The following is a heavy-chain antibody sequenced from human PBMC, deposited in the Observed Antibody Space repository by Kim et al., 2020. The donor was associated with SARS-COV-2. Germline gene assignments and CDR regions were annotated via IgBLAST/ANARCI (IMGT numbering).Heavy chain of an antibody. D-gene: IGHD6-25*01. CDR3: ASGRKGSGLPGDY. V-gene: IGHV1-3*01. Sequence: ASVKVSCKASGYTFTSYAMHWVPQAPGQRLEWMGWINAGNGNTKYSQKFQGRVTITRDTSASTAYMELSSLRSEDTAVYYCASGRKGSGLPGDYWGQGTLVTVSS. CDR1: GYTFTSYA. CDR2: INAGNGNT. J-gene: IGHJ4*02.